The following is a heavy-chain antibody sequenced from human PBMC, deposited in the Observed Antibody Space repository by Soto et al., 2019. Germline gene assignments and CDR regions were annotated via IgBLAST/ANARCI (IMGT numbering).Heavy chain of an antibody. V-gene: IGHV3-48*02. Sequence: GGSLRLSCAASGFTFSSYSMNWVRQAPGKGLEWVSYISSSSSTIYYADSVKGRFTISRDNAKNSLYLQMNSLRDEDTAVYYCARTPGFYYVSSGLRRDDYFDYCGQGTLVTVSS. CDR3: ARTPGFYYVSSGLRRDDYFDY. CDR1: GFTFSSYS. CDR2: ISSSSSTI. D-gene: IGHD3-22*01. J-gene: IGHJ4*02.